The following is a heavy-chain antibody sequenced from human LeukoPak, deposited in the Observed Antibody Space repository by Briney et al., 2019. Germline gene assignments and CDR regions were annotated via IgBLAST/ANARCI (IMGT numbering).Heavy chain of an antibody. V-gene: IGHV1-18*01. D-gene: IGHD6-19*01. Sequence: ASVKVSCKASGYTFTSYGISWVRQAPGQGLEWMGWISAYNGNTNYAQKLQGRVTMTTDTSTSTAYMELSRLRSDDTAVYYCAREWLVSFPDPDAFDIWGQGTMVTVSS. J-gene: IGHJ3*02. CDR2: ISAYNGNT. CDR3: AREWLVSFPDPDAFDI. CDR1: GYTFTSYG.